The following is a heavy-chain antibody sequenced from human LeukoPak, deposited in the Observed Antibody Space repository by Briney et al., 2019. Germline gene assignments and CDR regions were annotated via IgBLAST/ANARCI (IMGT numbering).Heavy chain of an antibody. J-gene: IGHJ4*02. CDR3: ARGKRYYFDY. CDR2: IYHSGST. CDR1: GGSFSGYY. D-gene: IGHD4-17*01. V-gene: IGHV4-34*01. Sequence: SETLSLTCAVYGGSFSGYYWSWIRQPPGKGLEWIGYIYHSGSTYYNPSLKSRVTISVDRSKNQFSLKLSSVTAADTAVYYCARGKRYYFDYWGQGTLVTVSS.